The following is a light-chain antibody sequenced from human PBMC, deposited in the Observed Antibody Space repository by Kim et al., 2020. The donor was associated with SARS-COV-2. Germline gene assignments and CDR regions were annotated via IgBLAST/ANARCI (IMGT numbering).Light chain of an antibody. CDR3: QQYNIWWT. V-gene: IGKV3-15*01. Sequence: SGSPGRSAALPCWDSQSVGSRLAWYQQKPGQAPRLLIYGASTRASGIPARFSGSGSGTDFTLTISSLQSEDFAVYYCQQYNIWWTFGQGTKVDIK. CDR2: GAS. CDR1: QSVGSR. J-gene: IGKJ1*01.